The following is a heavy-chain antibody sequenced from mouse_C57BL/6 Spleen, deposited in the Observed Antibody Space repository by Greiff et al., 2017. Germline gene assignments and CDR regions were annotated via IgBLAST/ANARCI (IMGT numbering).Heavy chain of an antibody. CDR1: GYTFTSYW. D-gene: IGHD2-5*01. J-gene: IGHJ4*01. Sequence: QVQLQQPGPELVKPGASVKLSCKASGYTFTSYWMHWVKQRPGQGLEWIGNINPSNGGTNYNEKLKSKATLTVDKSSSTTYMQLSSLTSEDSAVYYCAIEKLIVTPYYYAMDYWGQGTSVTVSS. CDR2: INPSNGGT. V-gene: IGHV1-53*01. CDR3: AIEKLIVTPYYYAMDY.